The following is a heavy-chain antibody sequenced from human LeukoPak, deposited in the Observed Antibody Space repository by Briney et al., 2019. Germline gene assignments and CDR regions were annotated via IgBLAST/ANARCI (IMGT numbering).Heavy chain of an antibody. D-gene: IGHD3-3*01. V-gene: IGHV3-21*01. CDR3: ARESEYDFWTGSYFAY. CDR2: ISTSSSYI. CDR1: GFTLSRYS. J-gene: IGHJ4*02. Sequence: PGGALRLSCAASGFTLSRYSMNWVRQAPGEGLEWVSSISTSSSYIYYADSVKGRFTISRDNAKSSLYLQMYSLRAEDTAIYYCARESEYDFWTGSYFAYWGQGPLVTVSS.